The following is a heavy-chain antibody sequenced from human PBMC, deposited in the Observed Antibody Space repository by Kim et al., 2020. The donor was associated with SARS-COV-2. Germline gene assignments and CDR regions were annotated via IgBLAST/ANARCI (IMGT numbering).Heavy chain of an antibody. J-gene: IGHJ4*02. CDR3: ARAHSSGHYFDY. V-gene: IGHV4-59*01. Sequence: NSNHTRKGRVTISVDTSKNQFSLKLSSVTAADTAVYYCARAHSSGHYFDYWGQGTLVTVSS. D-gene: IGHD6-19*01.